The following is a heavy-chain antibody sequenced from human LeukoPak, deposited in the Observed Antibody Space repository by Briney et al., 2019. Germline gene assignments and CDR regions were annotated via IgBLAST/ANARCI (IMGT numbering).Heavy chain of an antibody. V-gene: IGHV3-11*05. CDR2: ISGSSSYT. J-gene: IGHJ4*02. CDR1: GFTFSDYY. Sequence: GGSLRLSCAASGFTFSDYYMSWIRQAPGKGLEWVSYISGSSSYTNYADSVKGRFTISRDNAKDSLYLRMNSLRAEDTAVYYCARARYCSGGSCYFDYWGQGTLVTVSS. CDR3: ARARYCSGGSCYFDY. D-gene: IGHD2-15*01.